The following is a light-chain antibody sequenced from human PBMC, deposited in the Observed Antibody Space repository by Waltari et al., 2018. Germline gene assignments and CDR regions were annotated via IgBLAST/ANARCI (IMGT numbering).Light chain of an antibody. Sequence: SSELTQDPAVSVALGQTVTITCQGDRLRNYSANWYQQKPGQAPVLVIYDENRRPSGIPDRFSGSRSGNTASLTINGAQAEDEADYYCNSRETKDKYIFVFGTGTKVTIL. CDR2: DEN. CDR1: RLRNYS. V-gene: IGLV3-19*01. J-gene: IGLJ1*01. CDR3: NSRETKDKYIFV.